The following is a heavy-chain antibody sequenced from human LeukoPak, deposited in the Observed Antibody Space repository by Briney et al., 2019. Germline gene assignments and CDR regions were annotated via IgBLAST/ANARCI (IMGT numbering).Heavy chain of an antibody. J-gene: IGHJ4*02. V-gene: IGHV4-59*01. D-gene: IGHD1-1*01. CDR2: IYYSGST. Sequence: SETLSLTCTVSGGSISSYYWSWIRQPPGKGLEWIGYIYYSGSTNYNPSLKGRVTISVDTSKNQFSLKLSSVTAADTAVYYCARGSRLEPRAFDYWGQGTLVTVSS. CDR3: ARGSRLEPRAFDY. CDR1: GGSISSYY.